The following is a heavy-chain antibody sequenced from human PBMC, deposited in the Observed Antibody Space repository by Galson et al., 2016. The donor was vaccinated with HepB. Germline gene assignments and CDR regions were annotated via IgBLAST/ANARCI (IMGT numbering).Heavy chain of an antibody. V-gene: IGHV3-23*01. CDR1: GFTFSRNA. Sequence: SLRLSCAASGFTFSRNAMTWVRQVPGKGLECVSIISGSGGRTYYADSVKGRFTISRDNSKNTLYLQMNSLRAEDTAVYYCALTTAGPNPYDAFDLWGQGTMVTVSS. D-gene: IGHD6-19*01. CDR3: ALTTAGPNPYDAFDL. CDR2: ISGSGGRT. J-gene: IGHJ3*01.